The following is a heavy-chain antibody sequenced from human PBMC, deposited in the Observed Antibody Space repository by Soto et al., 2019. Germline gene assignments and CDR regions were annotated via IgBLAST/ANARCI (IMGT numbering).Heavy chain of an antibody. V-gene: IGHV3-48*02. CDR3: GRDRGGGWYYY. D-gene: IGHD2-15*01. CDR1: EFTFSSYS. Sequence: EVQLVESGGGLVQPGGSLRLSCAASEFTFSSYSMHWVRQAPGKGLEWVSYISRSSSTIYYVDSVKGRFTISRDNAKNSVYLQMNSLRDEDTAVYYGGRDRGGGWYYYWGQGTLVTVSS. CDR2: ISRSSSTI. J-gene: IGHJ4*02.